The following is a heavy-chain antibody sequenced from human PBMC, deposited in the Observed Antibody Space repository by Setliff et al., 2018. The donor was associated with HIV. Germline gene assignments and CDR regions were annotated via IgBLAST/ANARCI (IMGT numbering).Heavy chain of an antibody. V-gene: IGHV4-39*01. CDR2: VYYSGST. D-gene: IGHD3-3*01. CDR1: GGSISSSGPGYY. J-gene: IGHJ4*02. Sequence: PSETLSLTCTVSGGSISSSGPGYYWGWVRQAPGGGLEWIGSVYYSGSTYYNPSLKSRVTISLDTSKNQLSLRLTSMTAADTAVYYCARSQLDTIFGVVIFDYWGQGKMVTVSS. CDR3: ARSQLDTIFGVVIFDY.